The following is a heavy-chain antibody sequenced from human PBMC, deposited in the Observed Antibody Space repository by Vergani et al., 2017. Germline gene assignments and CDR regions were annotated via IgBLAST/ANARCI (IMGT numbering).Heavy chain of an antibody. D-gene: IGHD2-2*01. J-gene: IGHJ5*02. CDR2: INHSGST. V-gene: IGHV4-34*01. CDR3: ARDIVVVPAAIPLHWFDP. CDR1: GGSFSGYY. Sequence: QVQLQQWGAGLLKPSETLSLTCAVYGGSFSGYYWSWIRQPPGKGLEWIGEINHSGSTNYNPSLKSRVTISVDTSKNQFSLKLGSVTAADTAVYYCARDIVVVPAAIPLHWFDPWGQGTLVTVSS.